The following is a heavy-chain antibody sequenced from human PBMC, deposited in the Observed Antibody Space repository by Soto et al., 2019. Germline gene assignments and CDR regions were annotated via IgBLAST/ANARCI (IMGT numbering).Heavy chain of an antibody. Sequence: GESLKISCAASGFTVSTNYISWVRQAPGKGLEWVSIIYSGGKTYYADSVKGRFVISRDNSKNTLYLQMNSLRVEDTAVYYCARMASLREWLVNAFDMWGQGTTVTVSS. D-gene: IGHD6-19*01. V-gene: IGHV3-53*01. CDR3: ARMASLREWLVNAFDM. CDR1: GFTVSTNY. CDR2: IYSGGKT. J-gene: IGHJ3*02.